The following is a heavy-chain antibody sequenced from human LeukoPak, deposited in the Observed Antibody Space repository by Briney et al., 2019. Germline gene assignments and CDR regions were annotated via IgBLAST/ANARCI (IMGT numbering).Heavy chain of an antibody. J-gene: IGHJ4*02. CDR2: IKQDGSEK. D-gene: IGHD6-6*01. CDR1: GFTFSSYW. Sequence: GGSLRLSCAASGFTFSSYWMSWVRQAPGKGLEWVANIKQDGSEKYYVDSVKGRFTISRDNAENSLYLQMNSLRAEDTAVYYCARPLSGYSSSLGYWGQGTLVTVSS. V-gene: IGHV3-7*01. CDR3: ARPLSGYSSSLGY.